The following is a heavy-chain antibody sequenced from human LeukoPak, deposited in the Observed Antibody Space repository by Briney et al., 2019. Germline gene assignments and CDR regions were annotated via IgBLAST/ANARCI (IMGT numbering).Heavy chain of an antibody. Sequence: GGSLRLFCAASGFTFNIYNKNWVRQAPGKGLEWVSSISSSSSYISYADSVKGRFTISRDNAKNSLYLHMNSLRAEDTAVYYCARGYYDFWSGYYTTFFLAFDIWGQGTMVTVSS. CDR3: ARGYYDFWSGYYTTFFLAFDI. V-gene: IGHV3-21*01. D-gene: IGHD3-3*01. CDR1: GFTFNIYN. CDR2: ISSSSSYI. J-gene: IGHJ3*02.